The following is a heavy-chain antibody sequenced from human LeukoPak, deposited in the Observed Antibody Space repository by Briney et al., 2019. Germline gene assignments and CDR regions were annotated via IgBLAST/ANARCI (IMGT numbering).Heavy chain of an antibody. D-gene: IGHD4-23*01. Sequence: PSETLSLTCTVSGGSISSGSYYWSWIRQPAGKGLEWIGRIYTSGSTNYNPSLKSRVTISVDTSKNQFSLKLSSVTAADTAVYYCARGLLVTTVVTPVDAFDIWGQGTMVTVSS. CDR3: ARGLLVTTVVTPVDAFDI. V-gene: IGHV4-61*02. J-gene: IGHJ3*02. CDR1: GGSISSGSYY. CDR2: IYTSGST.